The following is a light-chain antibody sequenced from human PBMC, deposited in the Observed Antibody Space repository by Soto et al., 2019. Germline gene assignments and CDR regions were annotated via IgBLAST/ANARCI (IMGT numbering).Light chain of an antibody. CDR1: QSVSSN. V-gene: IGKV3-15*01. CDR3: QQYNNWWT. Sequence: EIVMTQAAATLSVSPGERETHSCRASQSVSSNLAWYQQKPGQAPRLLIYGASTRATGIPARFSGSGSGTEFTLTISSLQSEDFAVYYCQQYNNWWTFGQGTKVGIK. CDR2: GAS. J-gene: IGKJ1*01.